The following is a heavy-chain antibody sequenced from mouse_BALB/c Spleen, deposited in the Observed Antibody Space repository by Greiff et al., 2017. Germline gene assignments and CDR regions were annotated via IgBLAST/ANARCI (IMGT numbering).Heavy chain of an antibody. CDR3: ARWGYYNYFDY. CDR2: IYPGNVNT. CDR1: GYTFTSYY. J-gene: IGHJ2*01. V-gene: IGHV1S56*01. Sequence: QVQLQQSGPELVKPGASVRISCKASGYTFTSYYIHWVKQRPGQGLEWIGWIYPGNVNTKYNEKFKGKATLTADKSSSTAYMQLSSLTSEDSAVYFCARWGYYNYFDYWGQGTTLTVSS. D-gene: IGHD2-3*01.